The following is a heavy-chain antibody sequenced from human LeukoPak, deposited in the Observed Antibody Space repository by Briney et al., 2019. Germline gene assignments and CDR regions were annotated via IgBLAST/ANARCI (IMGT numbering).Heavy chain of an antibody. D-gene: IGHD2-15*01. CDR3: ACVKGGPSQFFDY. CDR1: GYSFASYW. J-gene: IGHJ4*02. Sequence: GESLKISCKGSGYSFASYWIGWVRQMPGKGLEWMGVIYPGDSDTRYSPSFQGQVTISADKSISTAYLQWSSLKASDTAMYYCACVKGGPSQFFDYWGQGTLVTVSS. CDR2: IYPGDSDT. V-gene: IGHV5-51*01.